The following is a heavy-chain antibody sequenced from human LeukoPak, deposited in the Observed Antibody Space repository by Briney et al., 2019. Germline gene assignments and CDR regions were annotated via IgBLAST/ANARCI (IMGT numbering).Heavy chain of an antibody. CDR2: IYHSGST. D-gene: IGHD3-22*01. CDR3: ARRYYDSSGYLVDY. V-gene: IGHV4-39*07. J-gene: IGHJ4*02. CDR1: GGSISSGSYY. Sequence: SETLSLTCTVSGGSISSGSYYWGWIRQPPGKGLEWIGSIYHSGSTYYNPSLKSRVTISVDTSKNQFSLKLSSVTAADTAVYYCARRYYDSSGYLVDYWGQGTLVTVSS.